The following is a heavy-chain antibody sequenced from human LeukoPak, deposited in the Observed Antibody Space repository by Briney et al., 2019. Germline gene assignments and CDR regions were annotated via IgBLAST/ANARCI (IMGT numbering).Heavy chain of an antibody. Sequence: ASVKVSCKASGYTFTGYYMHWVRQAPGQGLEWMGIINPSGGSTSYAQKFQGRVTMTRDMSTSTVYMELSSLRSEDTAVYYCARGGVLLWFGELRGGTYFDYWGQGTLVTVSS. D-gene: IGHD3-10*01. V-gene: IGHV1-46*01. CDR1: GYTFTGYY. J-gene: IGHJ4*02. CDR3: ARGGVLLWFGELRGGTYFDY. CDR2: INPSGGST.